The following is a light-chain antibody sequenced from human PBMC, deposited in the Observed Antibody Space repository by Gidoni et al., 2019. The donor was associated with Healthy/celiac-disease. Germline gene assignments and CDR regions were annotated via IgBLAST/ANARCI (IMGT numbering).Light chain of an antibody. V-gene: IGLV3-25*03. Sequence: SYELTQPPPVSVSPGQTAMITCSGDALPKQYAYWYQQKPGQPPVLVIYKDSERPSGIPERFSGSSSGTTVTLTIRGVQAEDEADYYCQSADSSGTPWVFGGGTKLTVL. CDR1: ALPKQY. CDR3: QSADSSGTPWV. J-gene: IGLJ3*02. CDR2: KDS.